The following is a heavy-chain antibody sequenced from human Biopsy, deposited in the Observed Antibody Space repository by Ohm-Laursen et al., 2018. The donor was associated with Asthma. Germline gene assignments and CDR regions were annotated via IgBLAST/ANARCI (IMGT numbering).Heavy chain of an antibody. CDR2: ISFDGSNK. V-gene: IGHV3-30*03. CDR3: ASQSSGPDFWSGYYYFDY. Sequence: SLRLSCTATGFTFSSYGMHWVRQAPGTGLEWVAVISFDGSNKYYADSVNGRFTISRDNSKNTLYLQMNSLRAEDTAVYYCASQSSGPDFWSGYYYFDYWGQGTLVTVSS. D-gene: IGHD3-3*01. J-gene: IGHJ4*02. CDR1: GFTFSSYG.